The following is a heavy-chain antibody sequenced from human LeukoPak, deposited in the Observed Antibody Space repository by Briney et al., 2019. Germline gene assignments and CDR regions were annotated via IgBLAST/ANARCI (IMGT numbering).Heavy chain of an antibody. D-gene: IGHD3-10*01. J-gene: IGHJ4*02. CDR2: ISGSGAST. CDR3: AKSDNYYGSGSPMFDY. V-gene: IGHV3-23*01. Sequence: GGSLRLSCAASGFTFNSYAMSWVRQAPGKGLEWVSAISGSGASTYYADAVKGRFTISRDNSKNTLYLQMNSLRAEDTAVYYCAKSDNYYGSGSPMFDYWGQGTLVTVSS. CDR1: GFTFNSYA.